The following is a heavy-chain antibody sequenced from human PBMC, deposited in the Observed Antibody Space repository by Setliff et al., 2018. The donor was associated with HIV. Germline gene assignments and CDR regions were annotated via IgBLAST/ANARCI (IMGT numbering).Heavy chain of an antibody. Sequence: PSEPLSLTCTVSGVSISGGSSYWSWIRQPAGKGLEWLGYVSSSGTTNYTPSLESRLTIAVDTSKNQVSLRVSSQTAADTAVYCCARVVSRREDRGTGMKLWLAPDYMDVWGKGTTVTVSS. V-gene: IGHV4-61*10. CDR2: VSSSGTT. D-gene: IGHD3-10*01. CDR3: ARVVSRREDRGTGMKLWLAPDYMDV. CDR1: GVSISGGSSY. J-gene: IGHJ6*03.